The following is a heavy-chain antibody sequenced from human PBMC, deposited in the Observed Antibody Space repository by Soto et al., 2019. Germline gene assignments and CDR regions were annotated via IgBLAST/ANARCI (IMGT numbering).Heavy chain of an antibody. CDR2: ISSRDGAM. Sequence: PGGSLRLSCAASGFTFSKAWMSWVRQAPGRGLEWIAYISSRDGAMYADSVQGRFIISRDNANSSLFLQMNSLRADDTAVYYCAREMATSGWFQNYYYSGMDVWGQGTTVTVSS. V-gene: IGHV3-11*01. J-gene: IGHJ6*02. CDR3: AREMATSGWFQNYYYSGMDV. CDR1: GFTFSKAW. D-gene: IGHD6-19*01.